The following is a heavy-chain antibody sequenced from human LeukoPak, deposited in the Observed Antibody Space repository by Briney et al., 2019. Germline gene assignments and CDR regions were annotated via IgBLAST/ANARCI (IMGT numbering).Heavy chain of an antibody. J-gene: IGHJ1*01. CDR1: GYSLTSYW. CDR2: IYPGDSDT. D-gene: IGHD2-8*01. Sequence: RLGESLKISCQGSGYSLTSYWIAWVRQLPGKGLEWMGIIYPGDSDTRYSPSFQGQVPISADKSINTAYLQWSSLKASDNAMYFCARRAVSAEYFQYRGQGTLVTVSS. V-gene: IGHV5-51*01. CDR3: ARRAVSAEYFQY.